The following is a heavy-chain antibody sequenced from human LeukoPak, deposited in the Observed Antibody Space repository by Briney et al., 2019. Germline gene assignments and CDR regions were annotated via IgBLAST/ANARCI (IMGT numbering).Heavy chain of an antibody. CDR1: GGSFSGYY. D-gene: IGHD2-15*01. Sequence: SETLSLTCAVYGGSFSGYYWSWIRQPPGKGLEWIGYIYYSGSTNYNPSLKSRVTISVDTSKNQFSLKLSSVTAADTAVYYCARDRCSGGSCSIDYWGQGTLATVSS. CDR2: IYYSGST. J-gene: IGHJ4*02. CDR3: ARDRCSGGSCSIDY. V-gene: IGHV4-59*01.